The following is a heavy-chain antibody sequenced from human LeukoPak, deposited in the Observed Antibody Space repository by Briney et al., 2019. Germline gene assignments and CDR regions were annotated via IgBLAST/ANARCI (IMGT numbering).Heavy chain of an antibody. CDR1: GFTLSTYW. J-gene: IGHJ4*02. Sequence: PGGSLRLSCAASGFTLSTYWMSWVRQAPGKGLEWVANIKEDGSEKYYVDSVKGRFTISRDNAKNSLYLQMNSLRAEDTAVYYCARDQGFSNSSDYWGQGTLVTVSS. D-gene: IGHD6-6*01. CDR3: ARDQGFSNSSDY. CDR2: IKEDGSEK. V-gene: IGHV3-7*01.